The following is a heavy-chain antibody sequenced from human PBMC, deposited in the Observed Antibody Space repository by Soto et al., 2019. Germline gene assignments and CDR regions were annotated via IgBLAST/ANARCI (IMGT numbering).Heavy chain of an antibody. CDR2: ISFDGSNK. D-gene: IGHD2-15*01. J-gene: IGHJ6*02. Sequence: QMQLVESGGGAVQPGRSLRLSCAASGFTFSSYPMHWVRQAPGKGLEWVAVISFDGSNKYYADSVKGRFTISRDNSKNTLYLQLNSLRVEETAVYYRARVPGYLVAILHICPVGGREPLSVVDVWGQGTTVTVSS. V-gene: IGHV3-30*04. CDR3: ARVPGYLVAILHICPVGGREPLSVVDV. CDR1: GFTFSSYP.